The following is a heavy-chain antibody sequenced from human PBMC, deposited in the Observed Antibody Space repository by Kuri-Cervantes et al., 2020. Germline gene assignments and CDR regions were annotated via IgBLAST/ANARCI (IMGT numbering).Heavy chain of an antibody. Sequence: ASVKVSCKASGYTFTGYYMHWVRRAPGQGLEWMGWINPNSGGTNYAQKLQGRVTMTTDTSTSTAYMELRSLRSDDTAVYYCARGTYYYDSSGYYIYYFDYWGQGTLVTVSS. CDR1: GYTFTGYY. D-gene: IGHD3-22*01. V-gene: IGHV1-2*02. J-gene: IGHJ4*02. CDR3: ARGTYYYDSSGYYIYYFDY. CDR2: INPNSGGT.